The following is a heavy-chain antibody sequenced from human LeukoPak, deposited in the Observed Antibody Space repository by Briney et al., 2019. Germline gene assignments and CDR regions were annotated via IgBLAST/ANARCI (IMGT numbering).Heavy chain of an antibody. Sequence: SETLSLTCTVSGGSISSYYWSWIRQPPGKGLEWIGYIYYSGSTNYNPSLKSRVTISVDTSKNQFSLKLSSVAAADTAVYYCARVGRAGTSLGFGIIYGMDVWGQGTTVTVSS. CDR2: IYYSGST. J-gene: IGHJ6*02. V-gene: IGHV4-59*01. D-gene: IGHD6-19*01. CDR1: GGSISSYY. CDR3: ARVGRAGTSLGFGIIYGMDV.